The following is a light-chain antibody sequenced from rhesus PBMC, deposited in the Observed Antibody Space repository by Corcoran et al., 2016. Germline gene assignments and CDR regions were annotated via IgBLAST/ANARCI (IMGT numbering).Light chain of an antibody. CDR3: QHGYGTPYS. V-gene: IGKV1-74*01. CDR2: KAS. J-gene: IGKJ2*01. Sequence: DIQMTQSPSSLSASVGDRVTITCRASQTISSYLAWYQQKPGKVPKLLIFKASTLQSGVPSRFSGSGSGTDYTFTISSLQPEDVATYYCQHGYGTPYSFGQGTKVEFK. CDR1: QTISSY.